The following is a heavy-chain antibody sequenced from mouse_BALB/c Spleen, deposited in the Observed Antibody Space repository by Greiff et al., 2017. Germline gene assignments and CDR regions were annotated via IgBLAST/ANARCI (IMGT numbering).Heavy chain of an antibody. CDR3: ARTNWDWFAY. Sequence: VQLQQPGAELVKPGASVKLSCKASGYTFTSYWMHWVKQRPGQGLEWIGEINPSNGRTNYNEKFKSKATLTVDKSSSTAYMQLSSLTSEDSAVYYCARTNWDWFAYWGQGTLVTVSA. CDR2: INPSNGRT. CDR1: GYTFTSYW. J-gene: IGHJ3*01. D-gene: IGHD4-1*01. V-gene: IGHV1S81*02.